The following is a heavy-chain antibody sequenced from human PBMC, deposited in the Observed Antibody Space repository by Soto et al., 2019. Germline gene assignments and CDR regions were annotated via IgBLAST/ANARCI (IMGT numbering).Heavy chain of an antibody. Sequence: GGSLRLSCAASGFTFDDYAMHWVRQAPGKGLEWVSGISWNSGSIGYADSVKGRFTISRDNAKNSLYLQMNSLRAEDTALYYCAKVKISGYCSGGSCYHDAFDIWGQGTMVTVSS. CDR1: GFTFDDYA. CDR2: ISWNSGSI. D-gene: IGHD2-15*01. V-gene: IGHV3-9*01. CDR3: AKVKISGYCSGGSCYHDAFDI. J-gene: IGHJ3*02.